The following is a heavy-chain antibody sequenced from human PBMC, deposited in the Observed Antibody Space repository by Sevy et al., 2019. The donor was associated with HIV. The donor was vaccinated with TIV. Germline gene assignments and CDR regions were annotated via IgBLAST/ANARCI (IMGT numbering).Heavy chain of an antibody. CDR2: VSNSGGS. CDR1: GGPMSSNSYS. J-gene: IGHJ4*02. CDR3: ATHTLGLPLPDLSFLGL. V-gene: IGHV4-39*01. D-gene: IGHD3-16*02. Sequence: SETLSLTCDVSGGPMSSNSYSWAWIRQSPERNLEWIGNVSNSGGSYYNPSLQSRVSISVDPSKNQFSLKLTSVTAADTAVYFCATHTLGLPLPDLSFLGLWGQGTHVTVSS.